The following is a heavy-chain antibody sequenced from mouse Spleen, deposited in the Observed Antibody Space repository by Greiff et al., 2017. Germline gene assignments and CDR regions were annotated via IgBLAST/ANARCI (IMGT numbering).Heavy chain of an antibody. CDR1: GYTFTSYW. CDR2: IDPSDSYT. J-gene: IGHJ1*03. V-gene: IGHV1-59*01. Sequence: VQLQQPGAELVRPGTSVKLSCKASGYTFTSYWMHWVKQRPGQGLEWIGVIDPSDSYTNYNQKFKGKATLTVDTSSSTAYMQLSSLTSEDSAVYYCARGRTVVADWYFDVWGTGTTVTVSS. D-gene: IGHD1-1*01. CDR3: ARGRTVVADWYFDV.